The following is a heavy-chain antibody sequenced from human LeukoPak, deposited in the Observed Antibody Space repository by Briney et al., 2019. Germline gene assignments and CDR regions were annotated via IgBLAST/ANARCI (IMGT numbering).Heavy chain of an antibody. CDR1: GGSISSYY. V-gene: IGHV4-59*01. J-gene: IGHJ4*02. CDR3: ARSTGYSYGIRVRYYFDY. CDR2: IYYSGST. D-gene: IGHD5-18*01. Sequence: SETLSLTCTVSGGSISSYYWSWIRQPPGKGLEWIGYIYYSGSTNYNPSLKSRVTISVDTSKNQFSLKLSSVTAADTAVYYCARSTGYSYGIRVRYYFDYWGQGTLVTVSS.